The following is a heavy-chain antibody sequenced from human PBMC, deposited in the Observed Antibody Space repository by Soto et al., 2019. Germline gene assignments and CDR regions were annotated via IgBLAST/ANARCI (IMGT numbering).Heavy chain of an antibody. D-gene: IGHD4-17*01. J-gene: IGHJ4*02. CDR3: ARPKAGETVTTSLGDY. Sequence: SQTLSLTCTVSGGSIRSSSYYWGWIRQPPGKGLEWIGSIYYSGSTYYNPSLKSRVTISVDTSKNQLSLKLSSVTAADTAVYYCARPKAGETVTTSLGDYWGQGTLVTVSS. CDR2: IYYSGST. CDR1: GGSIRSSSYY. V-gene: IGHV4-39*01.